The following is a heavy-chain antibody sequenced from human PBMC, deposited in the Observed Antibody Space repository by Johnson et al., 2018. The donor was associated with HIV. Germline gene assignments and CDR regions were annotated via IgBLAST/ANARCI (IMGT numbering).Heavy chain of an antibody. CDR1: GFTFSSYA. J-gene: IGHJ3*02. CDR2: ISGSGGST. D-gene: IGHD1-26*01. Sequence: VQLVESGGGLAKPAWSPRLSCAASGFTFSSYAMSWVRQAPGKGLEWVSAISGSGGSTYYADSVKGRFTISRDNAKNSLYLQMNSLRAEDTAVYYCARVGADAFDIWGQGTMVTVSS. V-gene: IGHV3-23*04. CDR3: ARVGADAFDI.